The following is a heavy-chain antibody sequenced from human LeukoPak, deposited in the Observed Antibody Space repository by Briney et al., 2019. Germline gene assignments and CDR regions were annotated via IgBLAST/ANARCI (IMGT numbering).Heavy chain of an antibody. CDR2: ISWNSGSI. Sequence: GGSLRISCAASGFTFDDYTMHWVRQAPGKGLEWVSGISWNSGSIGYADSVKGRFTISRDNAKNSLYLQMNSLRAEDTALYYCAKARTYYYDSSGYWNAFDIWGQGTMVTVSS. CDR3: AKARTYYYDSSGYWNAFDI. CDR1: GFTFDDYT. J-gene: IGHJ3*02. V-gene: IGHV3-9*01. D-gene: IGHD3-22*01.